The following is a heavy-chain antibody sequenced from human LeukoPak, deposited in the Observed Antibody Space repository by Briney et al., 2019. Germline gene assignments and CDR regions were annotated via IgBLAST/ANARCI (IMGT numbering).Heavy chain of an antibody. CDR3: AREWDTAMVYFDY. V-gene: IGHV1-2*02. CDR2: INPNSGGT. Sequence: ASVKVSCKASGYTFTGYYMHWVRQAPGQGLEWMGWINPNSGGTNYAQKFQGRVTMTRDTSISTAYMELSRLRPDDTAVYYCAREWDTAMVYFDYWGQGTLVTVSS. J-gene: IGHJ4*02. CDR1: GYTFTGYY. D-gene: IGHD5-18*01.